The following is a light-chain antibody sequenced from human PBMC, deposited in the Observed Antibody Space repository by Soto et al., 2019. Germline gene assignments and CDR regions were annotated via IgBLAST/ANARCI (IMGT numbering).Light chain of an antibody. Sequence: DIQMTQSPSSLSASVGDRVTITCRASQSISSNLNWYQQKPGKAPKLLIYAASSLQSGVPSRFSGSGSGTDFTLTISSLQPEDFATYYCQQSYSTPRTSGQGTKVEIK. CDR1: QSISSN. J-gene: IGKJ1*01. V-gene: IGKV1-39*01. CDR2: AAS. CDR3: QQSYSTPRT.